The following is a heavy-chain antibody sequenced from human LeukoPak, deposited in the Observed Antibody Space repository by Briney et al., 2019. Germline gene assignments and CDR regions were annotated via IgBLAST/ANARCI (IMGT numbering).Heavy chain of an antibody. J-gene: IGHJ3*02. CDR1: GLTFSRYA. V-gene: IGHV3-23*01. Sequence: GGSLRLSCAVSGLTFSRYAMSWVRQAPGKGLEWVSGISGSGGGTYYADSEKGRFTISRDNSKNTLYLQMNSLRAEDTAVYYCANGDAFDMWGQGTMVTVSS. CDR2: ISGSGGGT. CDR3: ANGDAFDM.